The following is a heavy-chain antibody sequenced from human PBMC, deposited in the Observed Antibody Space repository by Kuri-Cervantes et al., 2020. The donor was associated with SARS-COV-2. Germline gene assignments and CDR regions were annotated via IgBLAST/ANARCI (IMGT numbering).Heavy chain of an antibody. Sequence: GGSRRLSCAASGFTFGNYAMPWVRQAPGKGLEWVAIISYDGSTLYQNSVKGRFTISRDNSRNTVYLQMNSLRREDTAVYFCAREGPQSTSSEVDYWGQGALVTVSS. V-gene: IGHV3-30*04. CDR2: ISYDGST. D-gene: IGHD2-2*01. CDR3: AREGPQSTSSEVDY. J-gene: IGHJ4*02. CDR1: GFTFGNYA.